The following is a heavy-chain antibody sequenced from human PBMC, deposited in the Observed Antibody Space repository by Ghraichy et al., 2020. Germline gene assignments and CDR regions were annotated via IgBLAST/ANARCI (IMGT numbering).Heavy chain of an antibody. V-gene: IGHV3-7*01. CDR2: MNQAGSEK. Sequence: GGSLRLSCGASGFTFSNYWMSWVRQAPGKGLEWVANMNQAGSEKFYVDSLKGRFTISRENAKNSLYLEMNSLRAEDTAIYYCARDTWGYFDHWGQGTLVTVSS. CDR3: ARDTWGYFDH. CDR1: GFTFSNYW. D-gene: IGHD3-16*01. J-gene: IGHJ4*02.